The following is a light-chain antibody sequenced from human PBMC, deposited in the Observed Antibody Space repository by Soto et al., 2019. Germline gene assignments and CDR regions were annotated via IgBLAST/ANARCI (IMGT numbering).Light chain of an antibody. CDR2: GVS. J-gene: IGKJ1*01. CDR1: QSVRAN. CDR3: QQYNSWPPT. V-gene: IGKV3-15*01. Sequence: EIVMTQSPATLSVSPGERATLSCRASQSVRANLAWYQQKPGQAPRLLTYGVSTRATGIPARFSGSVSGTEFTLTISSLQSEDFAVYCCQQYNSWPPTFGQGTKVDIK.